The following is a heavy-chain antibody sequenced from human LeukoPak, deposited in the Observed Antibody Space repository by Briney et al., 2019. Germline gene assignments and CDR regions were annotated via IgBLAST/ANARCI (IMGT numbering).Heavy chain of an antibody. Sequence: KSGGSRRLSCAASGFTFSDYYMSWIRQAPGKGLEWVSYISSSGSTIYYADSVKGRFTISRDNAKNSLYLQMNSLRAEDTAVDYCARERVDDYGVFRWYYYYGMDVWGQGTTVTVSS. CDR3: ARERVDDYGVFRWYYYYGMDV. J-gene: IGHJ6*02. V-gene: IGHV3-11*01. D-gene: IGHD4-17*01. CDR2: ISSSGSTI. CDR1: GFTFSDYY.